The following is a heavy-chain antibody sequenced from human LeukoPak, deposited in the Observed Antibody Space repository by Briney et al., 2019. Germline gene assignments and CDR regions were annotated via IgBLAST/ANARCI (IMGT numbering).Heavy chain of an antibody. CDR3: ARLPDH. CDR1: GGSISSYY. J-gene: IGHJ4*02. CDR2: IYYSGST. V-gene: IGHV4-59*12. Sequence: TSETLSLTCTVSGGSISSYYWSWIRQPPGKGLEWIGYIYYSGSTNYNPSLKSRVTISVDTSKNQFSLKLSSVTAADTALYYCARLPDHWGQGILVTVSS. D-gene: IGHD1-14*01.